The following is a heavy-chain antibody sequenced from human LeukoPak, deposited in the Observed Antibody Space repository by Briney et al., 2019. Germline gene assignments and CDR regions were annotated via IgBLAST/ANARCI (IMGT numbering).Heavy chain of an antibody. CDR1: GYTFTSYG. CDR3: ARDTYCSSTSCFPYYMDV. J-gene: IGHJ6*03. CDR2: INTYYGNT. V-gene: IGHV1-18*01. D-gene: IGHD2-2*01. Sequence: GASVKLSCKASGYTFTSYGVSWVRQAPGQGLEWVGWINTYYGNTDYAQKLQDRVTLTTDTSTNIAYMELRSLRSDDTAVYYCARDTYCSSTSCFPYYMDVWGTGTTVTVSS.